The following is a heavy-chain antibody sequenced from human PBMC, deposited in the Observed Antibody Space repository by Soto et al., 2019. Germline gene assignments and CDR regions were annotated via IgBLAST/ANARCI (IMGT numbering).Heavy chain of an antibody. J-gene: IGHJ6*03. CDR3: ARETAVGLSDLLTRSRVDYYYMAL. CDR2: MDPKNGDT. CDR1: GNLFLAYK. V-gene: IGHV1-8*01. Sequence: RASVKVSCKASGNLFLAYKFNWVRQVPGQGLEWMGWMDPKNGDTDYSQKFQGRVSMTGNTSISTAYLELSSLRPDDTAIYYCARETAVGLSDLLTRSRVDYYYMALWGQGTTVTVSS. D-gene: IGHD3-9*01.